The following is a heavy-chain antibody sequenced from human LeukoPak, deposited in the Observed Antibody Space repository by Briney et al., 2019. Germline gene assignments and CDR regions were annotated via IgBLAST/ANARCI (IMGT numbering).Heavy chain of an antibody. CDR1: GETFSDFH. D-gene: IGHD3-10*01. J-gene: IGHJ6*04. V-gene: IGHV4-34*01. Sequence: PSETLSLTCAVYGETFSDFHWSWIRQSPRKGLEWIGEINHVGSTNYNPSLKSRVTISVDTSKNQFSLRLSSVTAADAAVYYCARVRVDVVRGARYGMDVWGKGTTVTVSS. CDR3: ARVRVDVVRGARYGMDV. CDR2: INHVGST.